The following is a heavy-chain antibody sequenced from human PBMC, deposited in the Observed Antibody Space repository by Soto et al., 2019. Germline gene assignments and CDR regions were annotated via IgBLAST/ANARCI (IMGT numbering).Heavy chain of an antibody. CDR2: ISYDGSSQ. CDR1: GFTFGTSA. V-gene: IGHV3-30-3*01. CDR3: TRGLLTGYFDY. J-gene: IGHJ4*02. Sequence: GGSLRLSCAASGFTFGTSAMHWVRQAPGKGLEWVAVISYDGSSQFYAGSVKGRFTVSRDNSKNTLYLQVNNLRNDDTAVYYCTRGLLTGYFDYWGQGALVTVSS.